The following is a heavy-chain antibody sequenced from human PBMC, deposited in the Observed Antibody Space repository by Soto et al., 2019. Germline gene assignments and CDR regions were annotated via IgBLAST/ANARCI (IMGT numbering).Heavy chain of an antibody. CDR2: INPSGGSI. Sequence: GASVKVSCQASGYTLTSYYMQWVRQAPEQGLEWMGIINPSGGSISYAQKFQGRVTITRDTSASTAYMELSSLRSEDTAVYYCARDRRYCTNGVCYLYYFDYWGQGTLVTVSS. D-gene: IGHD2-8*01. CDR3: ARDRRYCTNGVCYLYYFDY. J-gene: IGHJ4*02. V-gene: IGHV1-46*01. CDR1: GYTLTSYY.